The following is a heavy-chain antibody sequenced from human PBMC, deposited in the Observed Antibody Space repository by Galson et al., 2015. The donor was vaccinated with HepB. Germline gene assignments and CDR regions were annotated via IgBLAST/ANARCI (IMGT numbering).Heavy chain of an antibody. CDR2: IWYDASNK. J-gene: IGHJ4*02. V-gene: IGHV3-30*04. CDR1: GFTSSGYA. D-gene: IGHD2-2*01. CDR3: VRGSDQPHL. Sequence: SLRLSCAASGFTSSGYAMHWVRQASGKGLEWVAVIWYDASNKNYADSVKGRFIISRDNSKNMMYLQMNSLRVEDTALYFCVRGSDQPHLWGQGALVTVSS.